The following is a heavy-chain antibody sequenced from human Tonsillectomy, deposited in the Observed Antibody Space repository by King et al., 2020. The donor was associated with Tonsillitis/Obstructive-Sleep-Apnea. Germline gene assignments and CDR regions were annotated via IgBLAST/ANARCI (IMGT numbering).Heavy chain of an antibody. CDR2: ITGSAFST. Sequence: VQLVESGGGLVQPGGSLRLSCAASGFTFSSYTMTWVRQAPGKGLEWVSTITGSAFSTYYADSGKGRFTISRDNSKNTVHLQMNSLRAEDTAIYYFAKGRGDDDAFDIWGQGTMVTVSS. CDR3: AKGRGDDDAFDI. V-gene: IGHV3-23*04. CDR1: GFTFSSYT. J-gene: IGHJ3*02. D-gene: IGHD4-17*01.